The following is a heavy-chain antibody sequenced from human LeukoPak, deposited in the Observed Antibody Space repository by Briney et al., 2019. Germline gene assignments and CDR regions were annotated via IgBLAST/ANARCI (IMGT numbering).Heavy chain of an antibody. CDR1: GFTFSSYW. CDR2: ISSDGSTT. Sequence: PGGSLRLSCAVSGFTFSSYWMHWVCQVPGEGLVWVSRISSDGSTTTYADSVKGRFTISRDNAKNTLYLQMNSLRAEDTAVYYCVNILFGWGQGTLVTVSS. V-gene: IGHV3-74*01. CDR3: VNILFG. D-gene: IGHD3-10*01. J-gene: IGHJ4*02.